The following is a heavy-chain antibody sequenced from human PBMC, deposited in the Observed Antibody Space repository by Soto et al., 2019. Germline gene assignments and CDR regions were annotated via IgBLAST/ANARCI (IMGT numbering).Heavy chain of an antibody. Sequence: GASLKISXKGSVYSFTSYWIGRLRQKPEKGLEWMGIIYPGDSDTRYSPSFQGQVTISADKSINTAYLQWSSLKASDTAMYYCARHKRYSVAATRAQSYYYYSLDVWGKGTTVTVS. V-gene: IGHV5-51*01. CDR2: IYPGDSDT. D-gene: IGHD2-15*01. J-gene: IGHJ6*03. CDR3: ARHKRYSVAATRAQSYYYYSLDV. CDR1: VYSFTSYW.